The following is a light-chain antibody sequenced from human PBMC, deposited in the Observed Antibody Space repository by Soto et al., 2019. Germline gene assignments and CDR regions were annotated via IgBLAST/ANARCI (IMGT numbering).Light chain of an antibody. J-gene: IGKJ4*01. CDR1: QSVLYSSNNKNY. CDR2: WAS. V-gene: IGKV4-1*01. Sequence: DIVMTQSPDSLPVSLGERATINCKSSQSVLYSSNNKNYLAWYQQKPGQPPKLLIYWASSRESGVPDRFSGSGSGTDFTLTIRSMQAEDVAVYYCHQYYTTPLTVGGGTKVDIK. CDR3: HQYYTTPLT.